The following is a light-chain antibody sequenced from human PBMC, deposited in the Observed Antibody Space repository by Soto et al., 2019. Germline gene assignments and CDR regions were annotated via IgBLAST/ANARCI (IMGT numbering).Light chain of an antibody. V-gene: IGLV1-40*01. J-gene: IGLJ2*01. Sequence: QSVLTQPPSVSGAPGQRVTISCTGSSSNIGAGHDVHWYQQLPGTAPKLLIYDNINRPSGVPDRFSGSKSGASASLAITGLQAEDEADYFCQSYDSTLSGSVFGGGTKVTVL. CDR3: QSYDSTLSGSV. CDR2: DNI. CDR1: SSNIGAGHD.